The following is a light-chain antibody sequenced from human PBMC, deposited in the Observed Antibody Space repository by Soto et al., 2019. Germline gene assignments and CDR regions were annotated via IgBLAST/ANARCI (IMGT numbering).Light chain of an antibody. CDR1: QSLVYSDGDTY. V-gene: IGKV2-30*01. CDR2: KVP. Sequence: DVVMTQSPLSLPVTLGQPASISCRSSQSLVYSDGDTYLSWFQQRPGRSPRRLIYKVPRGDSGIPDKFSGAEAGTDLTVEISRVEAEDVAIYYCLQATQWPLTVGGGNVVEIK. J-gene: IGKJ4*01. CDR3: LQATQWPLT.